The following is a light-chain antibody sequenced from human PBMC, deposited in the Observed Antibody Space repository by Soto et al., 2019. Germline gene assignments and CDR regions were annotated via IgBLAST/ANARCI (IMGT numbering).Light chain of an antibody. V-gene: IGLV3-21*04. Sequence: SYELTQPPSVSVAPGKTARITCGGNNIGSKSVHWYQQKPGQAPVLVIYYDSDRPSGIPERFSGSNSGNTATLTISRVEAGDEADYYCQVWDSSSDQFGGGTKLTVL. CDR3: QVWDSSSDQ. J-gene: IGLJ3*02. CDR1: NIGSKS. CDR2: YDS.